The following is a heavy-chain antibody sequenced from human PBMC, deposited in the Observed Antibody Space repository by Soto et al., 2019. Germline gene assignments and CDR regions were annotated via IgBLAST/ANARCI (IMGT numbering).Heavy chain of an antibody. J-gene: IGHJ4*02. V-gene: IGHV1-18*04. D-gene: IGHD6-13*01. Sequence: ASVKVACEASGYTFTSYGISWVRQAPGQGLEWMGWISAYNGNTNYAQKLQGRVTMTTDTSTSTAYMELRSLRSDDTAVYYCASGEVFTGYSSSWYLGALDYWGQGTLVTVSS. CDR1: GYTFTSYG. CDR2: ISAYNGNT. CDR3: ASGEVFTGYSSSWYLGALDY.